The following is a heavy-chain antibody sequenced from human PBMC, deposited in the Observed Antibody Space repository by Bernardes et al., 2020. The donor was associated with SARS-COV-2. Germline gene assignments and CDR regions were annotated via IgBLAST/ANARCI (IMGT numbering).Heavy chain of an antibody. D-gene: IGHD3-22*01. CDR2: ISYAGSNK. V-gene: IGHV3-30*18. CDR3: AKEDPRITMIVVVLPPDY. Sequence: GGSLRLSCTASGFTFSSYGMHWVRQAPGKGLEWVAVISYAGSNKYYADSVKGRFTISRDNSKNTLYLQMNSLRAEDTAVYYCAKEDPRITMIVVVLPPDYWGQGALVTVSS. J-gene: IGHJ4*02. CDR1: GFTFSSYG.